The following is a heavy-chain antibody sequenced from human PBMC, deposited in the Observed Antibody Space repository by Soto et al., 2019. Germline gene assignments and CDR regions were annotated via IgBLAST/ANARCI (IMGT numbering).Heavy chain of an antibody. J-gene: IGHJ4*02. CDR3: ARYYYASGSYRSFDY. V-gene: IGHV4-39*02. CDR1: GGSVSSSSYY. Sequence: SETLSLTCTVSGGSVSSSSYYWGWIRQPPGKGLEWIGSIYYSGSTYYNPSLKSRVTISVDTSKNHFSLRLSSVTAADTAVYYCARYYYASGSYRSFDYWGQGTLVTVSS. D-gene: IGHD3-10*01. CDR2: IYYSGST.